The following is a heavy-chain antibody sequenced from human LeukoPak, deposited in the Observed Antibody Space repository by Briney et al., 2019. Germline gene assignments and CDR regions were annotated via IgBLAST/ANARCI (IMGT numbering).Heavy chain of an antibody. CDR2: ISYDGSNK. Sequence: GGSLRLSCAASGFTFSSYAMHWVRQAPGKGLEWVAVISYDGSNKYYADSVKGRFTISRDNSKNTLYLQMNSLRAEDTAVYYCAREAAMVDCWGRGTLVTVSS. J-gene: IGHJ4*02. V-gene: IGHV3-30*04. CDR3: AREAAMVDC. D-gene: IGHD5-18*01. CDR1: GFTFSSYA.